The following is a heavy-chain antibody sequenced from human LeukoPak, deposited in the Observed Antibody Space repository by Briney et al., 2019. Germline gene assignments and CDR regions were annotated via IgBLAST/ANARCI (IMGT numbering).Heavy chain of an antibody. J-gene: IGHJ4*02. V-gene: IGHV3-23*01. CDR2: ISGSGDST. D-gene: IGHD2-8*01. CDR1: GSTFSTFG. Sequence: GGSLRLSCVASGSTFSTFGMNWVRQAPGKGLEWVPGISGSGDSTYYADSVKGRFTISRDNSKNTLYLQMNSLRAEDTGVYYCAKDRSCTNGVCHGDFDYWGQGTLVTVSS. CDR3: AKDRSCTNGVCHGDFDY.